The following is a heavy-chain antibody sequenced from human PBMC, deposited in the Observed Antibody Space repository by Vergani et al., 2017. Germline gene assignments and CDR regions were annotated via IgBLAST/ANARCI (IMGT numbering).Heavy chain of an antibody. Sequence: QVQLQESGPGLVKPSETLSLTCTVSGGSISSYYWSWIRQPPGKGLEWIGYIYYSGSTNYNPSLKSRVTISVDTSKNQFSLKLSSVTAADTAVYYCARGDYGDYAYYYYYYMDVWGKGTTVTVSS. CDR3: ARGDYGDYAYYYYYYMDV. D-gene: IGHD4-17*01. V-gene: IGHV4-59*08. CDR1: GGSISSYY. CDR2: IYYSGST. J-gene: IGHJ6*03.